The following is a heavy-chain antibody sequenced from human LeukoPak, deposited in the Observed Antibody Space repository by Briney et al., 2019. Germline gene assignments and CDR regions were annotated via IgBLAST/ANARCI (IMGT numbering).Heavy chain of an antibody. CDR1: GYTFTDYY. CDR2: VDPEDGET. V-gene: IGHV1-69-2*01. Sequence: GASVKVSCKVSGYTFTDYYMHWVQQAPGKGPEWMGLVDPEDGETIYAEKFQGRVTITADTSTDTAYMELSSLRSEDTAVYYCATLVVVPDANWFDPWGQGTLVTVSS. CDR3: ATLVVVPDANWFDP. D-gene: IGHD2-2*01. J-gene: IGHJ5*02.